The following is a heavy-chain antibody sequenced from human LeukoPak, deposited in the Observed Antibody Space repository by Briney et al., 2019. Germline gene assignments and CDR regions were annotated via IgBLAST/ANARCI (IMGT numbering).Heavy chain of an antibody. V-gene: IGHV4-59*08. CDR3: ARRYSSGWYEWFDP. J-gene: IGHJ5*02. CDR1: GGSISSYY. Sequence: PSETLSLTCTVSGGSISSYYWSWIRQPPGKGLEWIGYIYYSGSTNYNPSLKSRVTISVDTSKNQFSLKLSSVTAADTAVYYCARRYSSGWYEWFDPWGQGTLVTVCS. CDR2: IYYSGST. D-gene: IGHD6-19*01.